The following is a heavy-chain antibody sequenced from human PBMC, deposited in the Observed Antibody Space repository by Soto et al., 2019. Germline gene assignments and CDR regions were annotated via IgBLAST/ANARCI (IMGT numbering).Heavy chain of an antibody. J-gene: IGHJ4*02. CDR1: GFTFSSYG. V-gene: IGHV3-33*01. CDR3: ARAAVAGSAVDY. Sequence: QVQLVESGGGVVQPGRSLRLSCAASGFTFSSYGMHWVRQAPGKGLEWVAVIWYAGSNKYYADSVQGRFTIARDNSKNPLELPRTSLRAEDTDVYYSARAAVAGSAVDYWGQGTLVTVSS. CDR2: IWYAGSNK. D-gene: IGHD6-19*01.